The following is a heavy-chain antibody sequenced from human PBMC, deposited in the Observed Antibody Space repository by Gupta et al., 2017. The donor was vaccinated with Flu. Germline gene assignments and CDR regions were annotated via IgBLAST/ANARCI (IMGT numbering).Heavy chain of an antibody. D-gene: IGHD4-17*01. J-gene: IGHJ4*02. CDR2: INPDGSST. CDR3: ATVTSGF. Sequence: SSYLQWVRQAPGKGLVWVSRINPDGSSTTYAESVKGRFTISRDNAKNTLYLQMNSLGDDDTAVYYCATVTSGFWGQGTLVTVSS. CDR1: SSY. V-gene: IGHV3-74*03.